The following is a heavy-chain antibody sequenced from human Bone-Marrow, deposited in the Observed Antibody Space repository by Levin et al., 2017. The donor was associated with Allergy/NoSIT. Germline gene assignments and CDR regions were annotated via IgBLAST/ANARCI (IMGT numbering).Heavy chain of an antibody. Sequence: KVSCKGSGHSFSSYWIGWVRRMPGKGLEWMGIIYPGDSDTRYSPSFQGQVTISADKSISTAYLQWNSLKVSDTAMYYCARHNTIPMVQGASLNYYNHYYMDVWGKGTTVTVSS. V-gene: IGHV5-51*01. CDR3: ARHNTIPMVQGASLNYYNHYYMDV. CDR1: GHSFSSYW. J-gene: IGHJ6*03. CDR2: IYPGDSDT. D-gene: IGHD3-10*01.